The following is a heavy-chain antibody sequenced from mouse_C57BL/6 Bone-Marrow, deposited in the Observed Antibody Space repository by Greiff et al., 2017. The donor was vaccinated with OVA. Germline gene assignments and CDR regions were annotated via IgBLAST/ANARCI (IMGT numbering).Heavy chain of an antibody. Sequence: QVQLQQSGAELVKPGASVKMSCKASGYTFTSYWITWVKQRPGQGLEWIGDIYPGSGSTNYNEKFKSKATLTVDTSSSTAYMQLSSLTSEDSAVYYCAKEADGCRTMDYWGQGTTVTVSS. CDR3: AKEADGCRTMDY. J-gene: IGHJ4*01. CDR2: IYPGSGST. V-gene: IGHV1-55*01. D-gene: IGHD2-3*01. CDR1: GYTFTSYW.